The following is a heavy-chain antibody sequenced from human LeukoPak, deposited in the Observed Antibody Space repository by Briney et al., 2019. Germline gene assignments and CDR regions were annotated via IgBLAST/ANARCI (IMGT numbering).Heavy chain of an antibody. J-gene: IGHJ4*02. D-gene: IGHD1-26*01. CDR2: IHTSGGS. CDR1: GASISHY. CDR3: ARLGSYHGF. V-gene: IGHV4-4*09. Sequence: SETLSLTCTVSGASISHYWSWIRQTPEKGLEWMGHIHTSGGSSPYPSLKSRLTMSIETSRNQFSLKLTSVTAADTAVYFCARLGSYHGFWGQGALVTVSS.